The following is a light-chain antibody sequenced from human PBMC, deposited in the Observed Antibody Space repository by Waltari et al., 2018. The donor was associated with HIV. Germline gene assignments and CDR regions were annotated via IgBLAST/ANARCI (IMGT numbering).Light chain of an antibody. CDR3: CSYVSNVI. J-gene: IGLJ2*01. V-gene: IGLV2-23*02. CDR1: SCDVATYKL. Sequence: QSALTQPASVSGSPGQSITISCTRTSCDVATYKLVSWYQQHPGKAPKLMIYEVSKRPSGVSDRFSGSKSGDMASLTISGLQAEDEADYYCCSYVSNVIFGGGTKLTVL. CDR2: EVS.